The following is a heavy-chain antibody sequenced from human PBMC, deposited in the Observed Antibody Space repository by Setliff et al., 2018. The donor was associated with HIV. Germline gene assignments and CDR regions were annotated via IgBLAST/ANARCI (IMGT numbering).Heavy chain of an antibody. D-gene: IGHD6-19*01. CDR3: ARARSDWYNVRPYYFDL. V-gene: IGHV4-34*12. CDR1: GGSFSGYY. CDR2: FMYTDIHYVNYLN. Sequence: NPSETLSLTCAVYGGSFSGYYWSWIRQPPERGLEWIAYFMYTDIHYVNYLNYRNPSLASRLSISVDKSKNQFSLTLSSVTAADTAVYYCARARSDWYNVRPYYFDLWGQGTPVTVSS. J-gene: IGHJ4*02.